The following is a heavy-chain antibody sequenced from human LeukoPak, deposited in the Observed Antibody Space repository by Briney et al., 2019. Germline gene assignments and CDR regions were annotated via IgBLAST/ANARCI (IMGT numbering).Heavy chain of an antibody. D-gene: IGHD3-10*01. CDR1: GGSTSNYF. CDR3: ARLTVGWYFDL. V-gene: IGHV4-59*08. J-gene: IGHJ2*01. CDR2: IYYSGNT. Sequence: SETLSLTCTISGGSTSNYFWSWIRQPPGKGLEWVAYIYYSGNTNYNPSLKSRVTVSIDTSKKQLSLKLSSVTAADTAIYYCARLTVGWYFDLWGRGTLLTVSS.